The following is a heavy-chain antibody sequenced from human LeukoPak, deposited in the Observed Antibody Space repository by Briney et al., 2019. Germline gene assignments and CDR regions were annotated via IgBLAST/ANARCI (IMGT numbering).Heavy chain of an antibody. CDR1: GYSISSGYY. CDR3: ARLRDYYYMDV. J-gene: IGHJ6*03. CDR2: IYHSGST. V-gene: IGHV4-38-2*01. Sequence: SETLSLACAVSGYSISSGYYWGWIRQPPGKGLEWIGSIYHSGSTYYNPSLKSRVTISVDTSKNQFSLKLSSVTAADTAVYYCARLRDYYYMDVWGKGTTVTVSS.